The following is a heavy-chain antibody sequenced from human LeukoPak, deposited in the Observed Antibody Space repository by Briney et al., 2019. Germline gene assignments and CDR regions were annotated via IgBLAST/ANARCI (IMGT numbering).Heavy chain of an antibody. CDR3: ARHEITGTTSAFDI. Sequence: SETLSLTCTVSGGSISSSSYYWGWIRQPPGKGLEWIGSIYYSGSTYYNPSPKSRVTISVDTSKNQFSLKLSSVTTADTAVYYCARHEITGTTSAFDIWGQGTMVTVSS. CDR2: IYYSGST. J-gene: IGHJ3*02. V-gene: IGHV4-39*01. D-gene: IGHD1-7*01. CDR1: GGSISSSSYY.